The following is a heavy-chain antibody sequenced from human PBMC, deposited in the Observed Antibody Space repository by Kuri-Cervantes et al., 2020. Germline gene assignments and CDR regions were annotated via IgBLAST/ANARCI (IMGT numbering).Heavy chain of an antibody. CDR1: GYTFTSYG. CDR2: ISAYNGNT. CDR3: ARGPREGAQQLVRLFDY. J-gene: IGHJ4*02. V-gene: IGHV1-18*01. Sequence: ASVKVSCKASGYTFTSYGISWVRQAPGQGLEWMGWISAYNGNTNYAQKLQGRVTMTRDTSTSTVYMELSSLRSEDTAVYYCARGPREGAQQLVRLFDYWGQGTLVTVSS. D-gene: IGHD6-13*01.